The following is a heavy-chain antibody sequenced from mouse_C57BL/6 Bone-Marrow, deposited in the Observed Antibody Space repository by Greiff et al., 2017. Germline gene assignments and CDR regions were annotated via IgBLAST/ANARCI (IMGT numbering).Heavy chain of an antibody. CDR3: TREDPYSNRYFDY. CDR2: ISSGGDYI. V-gene: IGHV5-9-1*02. Sequence: EVQRVESGEGLVKPGGSLKLSCAASGFTFSSYAMSWVRQTPEKRLEWVAYISSGGDYIYYADTVKGRFTISRDNARNTLYLQMSSLKSEDTAMYYCTREDPYSNRYFDYWGQGTTLTVSS. J-gene: IGHJ2*01. D-gene: IGHD2-5*01. CDR1: GFTFSSYA.